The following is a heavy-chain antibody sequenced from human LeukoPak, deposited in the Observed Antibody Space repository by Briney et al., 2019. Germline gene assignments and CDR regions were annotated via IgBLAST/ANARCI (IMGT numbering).Heavy chain of an antibody. CDR3: ARGYYDILTGYYTGYFDY. J-gene: IGHJ4*02. V-gene: IGHV1-2*02. CDR1: GYTFSGYY. CDR2: INPNTGGT. D-gene: IGHD3-9*01. Sequence: ASVKVSCKASGYTFSGYYMHWVRQAPGQGLEWMGWINPNTGGTNYAQKFQGRVTMTRDTSISTAYMELSRLRSDDTAVYYCARGYYDILTGYYTGYFDYWGRGTLVTVSS.